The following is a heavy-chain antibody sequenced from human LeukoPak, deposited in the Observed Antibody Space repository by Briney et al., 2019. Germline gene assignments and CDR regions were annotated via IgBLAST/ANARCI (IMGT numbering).Heavy chain of an antibody. V-gene: IGHV3-30*18. D-gene: IGHD5-18*01. Sequence: GGSLRLSCAASGFTFSSYGMHWVRQAPGKGLEWVAVISYDGSNKYYADSVKGRFTISRDNSKNTLYLQMNSLRAEDTAVYYCAKAGYSYGQRQYFDYWGQGTLVTVSS. CDR2: ISYDGSNK. CDR1: GFTFSSYG. J-gene: IGHJ4*02. CDR3: AKAGYSYGQRQYFDY.